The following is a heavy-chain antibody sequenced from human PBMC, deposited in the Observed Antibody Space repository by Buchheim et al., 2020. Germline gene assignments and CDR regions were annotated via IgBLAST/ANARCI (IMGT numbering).Heavy chain of an antibody. Sequence: QLQLQESGPGLVKPSETLSLTCTVSGGSISSSSYYWGWIRQPPGKGLEWIGSIYYSGSTYYNPSLKSRVTISVDTSKNQFSLKLSSVTAADTAVYYCARQTYYYDSSGYYYFDYWGQGTL. J-gene: IGHJ4*02. CDR1: GGSISSSSYY. CDR2: IYYSGST. V-gene: IGHV4-39*01. CDR3: ARQTYYYDSSGYYYFDY. D-gene: IGHD3-22*01.